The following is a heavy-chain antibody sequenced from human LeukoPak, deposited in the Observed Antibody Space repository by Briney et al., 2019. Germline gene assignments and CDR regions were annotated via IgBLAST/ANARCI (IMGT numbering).Heavy chain of an antibody. Sequence: PGRSLRLSCAASGFTFSSYAMHWVRQAPGKGLEWVAVISYDGSNKYYADSVKGRFTISRDNSKNTLYLQMNSLRAEDTAVYYCARDRVVAAYCFDYWGQGTLVTVSS. CDR2: ISYDGSNK. J-gene: IGHJ4*02. V-gene: IGHV3-30*04. CDR3: ARDRVVAAYCFDY. D-gene: IGHD2-15*01. CDR1: GFTFSSYA.